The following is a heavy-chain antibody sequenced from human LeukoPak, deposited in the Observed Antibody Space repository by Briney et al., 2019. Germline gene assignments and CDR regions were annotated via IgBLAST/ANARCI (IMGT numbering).Heavy chain of an antibody. V-gene: IGHV4-34*01. Sequence: SETLSLTCTVSGGSISTYYWSWIRQPPGKGLEWIGEINHSGSTNYNPSLKSRVTISVDTSKNQFSLKLSSVTAADTAVYYCARASLVATEYNWFDPWGQGTLVTVSS. J-gene: IGHJ5*02. CDR3: ARASLVATEYNWFDP. CDR1: GGSISTYY. D-gene: IGHD5-12*01. CDR2: INHSGST.